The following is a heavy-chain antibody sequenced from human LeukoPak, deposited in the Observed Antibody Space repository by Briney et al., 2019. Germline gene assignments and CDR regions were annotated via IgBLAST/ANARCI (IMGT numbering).Heavy chain of an antibody. V-gene: IGHV3-23*01. CDR1: GFTFSSYA. CDR3: AKAPVTSCRGAFCYPFDY. J-gene: IGHJ4*02. D-gene: IGHD2-15*01. Sequence: GGSLRLSCAASGFTFSSYAMSWVRQAPGKGLEWVSAMSSSDDGRYYAASVRGRFTISRDTSRSTLYLQMNSLRAEGAAVYYCAKAPVTSCRGAFCYPFDYWGQGTLVTVSS. CDR2: MSSSDDGR.